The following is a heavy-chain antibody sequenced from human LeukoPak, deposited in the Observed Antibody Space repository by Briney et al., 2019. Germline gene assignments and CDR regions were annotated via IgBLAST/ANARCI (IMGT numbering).Heavy chain of an antibody. D-gene: IGHD2-2*01. CDR3: ARSSAYNWFDP. CDR1: GGSFSGYY. Sequence: SETLSLTCAVSGGSFSGYYWSWVRQPPGKGLEWIGEGNHSGSTNYNPSLKSRVTISVATSKNQFSLKLSSVTAADTAVYYCARSSAYNWFDPWGQGTLVTVSS. CDR2: GNHSGST. V-gene: IGHV4-34*01. J-gene: IGHJ5*02.